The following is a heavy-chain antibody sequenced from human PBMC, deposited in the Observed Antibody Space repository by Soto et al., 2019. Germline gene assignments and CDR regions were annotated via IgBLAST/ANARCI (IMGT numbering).Heavy chain of an antibody. J-gene: IGHJ6*02. D-gene: IGHD5-18*01. Sequence: PGGSLRLSCAASGFTFSNYGMHWVRQAPGKGLEWVAVISPDGMNKYYADSVKGRFTISRDNSKLYLQMNSLRGEDTALYYCAKDLGIRDGYSYGYYYDMDVWGLGTTVTVSS. CDR3: AKDLGIRDGYSYGYYYDMDV. CDR1: GFTFSNYG. CDR2: ISPDGMNK. V-gene: IGHV3-30*18.